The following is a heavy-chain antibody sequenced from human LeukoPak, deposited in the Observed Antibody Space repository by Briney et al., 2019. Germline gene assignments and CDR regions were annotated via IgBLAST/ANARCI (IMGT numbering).Heavy chain of an antibody. CDR3: ARGGVLVPAAIPYYFSGMDV. J-gene: IGHJ6*02. Sequence: GGSLRLSCVGSGFTFSSYWMSWVRQAPGKGLEWVANMKQDGSETHSADSVKGRFIISRDNAKNSLYLQMDNLRAEDTAVYYCARGGVLVPAAIPYYFSGMDVWGQGPTVIVSS. CDR1: GFTFSSYW. CDR2: MKQDGSET. V-gene: IGHV3-7*01. D-gene: IGHD2-2*02.